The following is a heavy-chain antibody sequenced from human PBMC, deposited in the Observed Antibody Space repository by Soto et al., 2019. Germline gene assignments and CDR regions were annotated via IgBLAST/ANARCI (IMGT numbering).Heavy chain of an antibody. Sequence: QVQLQESGPGLVKPSQTLSLTCTVSGGSINSGDYYWSWIRQPPGKGLEWIGYIYYSGGTYYNPSLKSRVSISADTSTNQFSLKLSSVTAADTAVYYCARAKVLVTVTTSWFDPWGQGTLVTVSS. D-gene: IGHD4-17*01. J-gene: IGHJ5*02. CDR3: ARAKVLVTVTTSWFDP. V-gene: IGHV4-30-4*01. CDR2: IYYSGGT. CDR1: GGSINSGDYY.